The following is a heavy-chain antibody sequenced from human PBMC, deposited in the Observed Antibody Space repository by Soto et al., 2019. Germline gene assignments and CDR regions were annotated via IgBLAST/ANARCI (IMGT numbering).Heavy chain of an antibody. CDR3: ARESSNFCYYYYAMEV. Sequence: PGESLKISCKGSGYTFTDYWIGWVRQLPGKGLEWMGIIYPGDSDTRYSPSFQGHVTITVDKSTSTAYLQWNTLKASDTAMYYCARESSNFCYYYYAMEVWGQGTTVTVSS. CDR2: IYPGDSDT. CDR1: GYTFTDYW. J-gene: IGHJ6*02. V-gene: IGHV5-51*01. D-gene: IGHD4-4*01.